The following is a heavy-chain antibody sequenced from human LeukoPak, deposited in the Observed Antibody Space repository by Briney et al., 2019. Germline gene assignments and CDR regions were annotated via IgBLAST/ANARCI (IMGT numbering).Heavy chain of an antibody. Sequence: SETLSLTCAVYGGSFSGYYWSWIRQPPGKGLEWIGEINHSGSTNYNPSLKSRVTISVDTSKNQFSLKLSSVTAADTAVYYCARDCSNGSDLPYYYYYMDVWVKGTPVTVSS. CDR2: INHSGST. CDR1: GGSFSGYY. V-gene: IGHV4-34*01. CDR3: ARDCSNGSDLPYYYYYMDV. J-gene: IGHJ6*03. D-gene: IGHD2-8*01.